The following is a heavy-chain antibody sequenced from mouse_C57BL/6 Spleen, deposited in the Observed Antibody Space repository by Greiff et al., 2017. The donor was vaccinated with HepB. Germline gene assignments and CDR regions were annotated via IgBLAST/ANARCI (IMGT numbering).Heavy chain of an antibody. CDR3: ASYYYGPFDV. Sequence: QVQLQQPGAELVKPGASVKLSCKASGYTFTSYWMQWVKQRPGQGLEWIGEIDPSDSYTNYNQKFKGKATLTVDTSSSTAYMQLSSLTSEDSAVYYCASYYYGPFDVWGTGTTVTVSS. D-gene: IGHD1-1*01. J-gene: IGHJ1*03. CDR1: GYTFTSYW. CDR2: IDPSDSYT. V-gene: IGHV1-50*01.